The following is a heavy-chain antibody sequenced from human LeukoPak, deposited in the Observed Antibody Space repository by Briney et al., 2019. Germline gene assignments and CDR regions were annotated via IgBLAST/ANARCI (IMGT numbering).Heavy chain of an antibody. CDR2: IKQDGSEK. J-gene: IGHJ4*02. V-gene: IGHV3-7*01. D-gene: IGHD3-9*01. CDR1: GFTFSSYW. Sequence: GGSPRLSCAASGFTFSSYWMSWVRQAPGKGLEWVANIKQDGSEKYYVDSVKGRFTISRDNAKNSLYLQMNSLRAEDTAVYYCARDMYDILTGYYSPFDYWGQGTLVTVSS. CDR3: ARDMYDILTGYYSPFDY.